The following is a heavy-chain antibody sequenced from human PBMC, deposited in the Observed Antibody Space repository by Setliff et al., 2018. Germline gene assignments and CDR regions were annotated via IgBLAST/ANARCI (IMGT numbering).Heavy chain of an antibody. V-gene: IGHV3-23*01. D-gene: IGHD7-27*01. J-gene: IGHJ4*02. CDR1: GFTFGDFA. Sequence: GGSLRLSCAASGFTFGDFAMTWVRQAPGEGLEWVSGIGGRGISTYYADSVKGRFTISRDNVKNSLFLQMNSLRAEDTAVYYCVRDLHWGFDYWGLGTLVTVSS. CDR2: IGGRGIST. CDR3: VRDLHWGFDY.